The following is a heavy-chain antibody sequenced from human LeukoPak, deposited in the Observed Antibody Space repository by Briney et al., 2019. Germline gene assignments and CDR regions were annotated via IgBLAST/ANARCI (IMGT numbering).Heavy chain of an antibody. V-gene: IGHV4-39*01. Sequence: SETLSLTCTVSGGSISSSSYYWVWIRQPRGKGLEWIGSIYYSGSTYYNPSLKSRVTISVDTSKNQFSLKLSSVTAADTAVYYCARLEYMVRGVIYWGQGTLVTVSS. CDR1: GGSISSSSYY. D-gene: IGHD3-10*01. CDR3: ARLEYMVRGVIY. CDR2: IYYSGST. J-gene: IGHJ4*02.